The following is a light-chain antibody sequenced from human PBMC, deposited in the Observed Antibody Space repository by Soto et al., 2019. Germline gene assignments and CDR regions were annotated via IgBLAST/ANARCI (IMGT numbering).Light chain of an antibody. J-gene: IGLJ1*01. CDR2: GVS. V-gene: IGLV2-11*01. Sequence: QSALTQPRSLSGSPGQSVTISCTGANIDVGGYTYVSWYQQHPGKAPKLMIYGVSERPSGVPDRFSGSKSGNTASLTISGLQAEDAADYYCCSYAGTPYVFGTGTKVTVL. CDR3: CSYAGTPYV. CDR1: NIDVGGYTY.